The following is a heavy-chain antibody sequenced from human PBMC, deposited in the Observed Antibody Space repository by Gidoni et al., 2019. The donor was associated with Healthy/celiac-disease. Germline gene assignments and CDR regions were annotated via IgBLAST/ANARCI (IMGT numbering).Heavy chain of an antibody. CDR1: GFTFSSYA. D-gene: IGHD6-13*01. V-gene: IGHV3-23*01. CDR2: ISGSGGST. CDR3: AKDREQQLVRAEYFQH. J-gene: IGHJ1*01. Sequence: EVQLLESGGGLVQPGGSLRLPCAASGFTFSSYAMSWVRQAPGKGLEWVSAISGSGGSTYYADSVKGRFTISRDNSKNTRYLQMNSLRAEDTAVYYCAKDREQQLVRAEYFQHWGQGTLVTVSS.